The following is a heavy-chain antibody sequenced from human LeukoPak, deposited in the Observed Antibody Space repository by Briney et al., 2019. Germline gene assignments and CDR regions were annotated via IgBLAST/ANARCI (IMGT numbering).Heavy chain of an antibody. Sequence: SETLSLTCIVSGGSVSSSSYYWGWIRQPPGKGLEWIGSIYYSGTTYYNPSLKSRVTVSVDTFKNQFSLKLSSVTAADTAVYYCVREPLYYYDSGGYPDYWDQGTLVTVSS. CDR3: VREPLYYYDSGGYPDY. CDR1: GGSVSSSSYY. CDR2: IYYSGTT. J-gene: IGHJ4*02. D-gene: IGHD3-22*01. V-gene: IGHV4-39*07.